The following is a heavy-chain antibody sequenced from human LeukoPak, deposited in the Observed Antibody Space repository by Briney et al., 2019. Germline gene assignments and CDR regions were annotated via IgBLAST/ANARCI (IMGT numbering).Heavy chain of an antibody. J-gene: IGHJ4*02. CDR2: IVNDGTDK. CDR1: GFTFSNDS. CDR3: ATEDDYADLYDY. D-gene: IGHD4-17*01. Sequence: GGSLRLSRAGSGFTFSNDSIRSVRQTPGKGLQWVALIVNDGTDKFYSDSVRGRFTVSRDNSNNTVFLHMTSLRVEDTGVYFCATEDDYADLYDYWGQGTWVTVS. V-gene: IGHV3-33*04.